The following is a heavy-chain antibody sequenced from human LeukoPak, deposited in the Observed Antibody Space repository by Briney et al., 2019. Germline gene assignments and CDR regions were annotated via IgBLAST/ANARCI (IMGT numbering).Heavy chain of an antibody. V-gene: IGHV3-30-3*01. CDR2: ISYDGTYN. J-gene: IGHJ4*02. D-gene: IGHD6-25*01. CDR3: ARVQRGGGYAEGPFDY. CDR1: GFIFSNYA. Sequence: PGRSLRLSCAASGFIFSNYAMHWVRQAPGKGLEWVTVISYDGTYNYYTDSVKGRFTISRDNSKNTVYLQMKSLRTEDTAIYYCARVQRGGGYAEGPFDYWGQGTLVTVSS.